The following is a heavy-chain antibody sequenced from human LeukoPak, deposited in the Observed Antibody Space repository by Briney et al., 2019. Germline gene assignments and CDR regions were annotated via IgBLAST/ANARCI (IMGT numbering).Heavy chain of an antibody. CDR2: INPNSGGT. D-gene: IGHD2/OR15-2a*01. V-gene: IGHV1-2*02. CDR3: ASLRSTSNTFDY. J-gene: IGHJ4*02. Sequence: ASVKVSCKASGYTFTGNYMHWVRQAPGQGLEWMGWINPNSGGTNYAQKFQGRVTMTRDTSISTAYMELSRLRSDDTAVYYCASLRSTSNTFDYWGQGTLVTVSS. CDR1: GYTFTGNY.